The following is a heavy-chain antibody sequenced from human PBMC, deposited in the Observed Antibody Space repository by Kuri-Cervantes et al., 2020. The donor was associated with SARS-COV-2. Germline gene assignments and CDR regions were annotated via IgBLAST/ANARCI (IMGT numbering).Heavy chain of an antibody. J-gene: IGHJ5*02. CDR1: GGSISSSSYY. CDR3: ARRVVAWFDP. CDR2: IYYSGST. Sequence: SETLSLTCTVSGGSISSSSYYWGWIHQPPGKGLEWIGSIYYSGSTYYNPSLKSRVTISVDTSKNQFSLKLSSVTAADTAVYCCARRVVAWFDPWGQGTLVTVSS. V-gene: IGHV4-39*01. D-gene: IGHD2-15*01.